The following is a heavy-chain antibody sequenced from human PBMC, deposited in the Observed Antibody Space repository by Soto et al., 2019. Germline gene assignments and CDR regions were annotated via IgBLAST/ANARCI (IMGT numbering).Heavy chain of an antibody. D-gene: IGHD2-21*01. CDR1: GFTFSNAW. J-gene: IGHJ6*02. Sequence: PGGSLRLSCAASGFTFSNAWMNWVRQAPGKGLEWVGRIKSKTDGGTTDYAAPVKGRFTISRDDSKNTLYLQMNSLKTEDTAVYYCTTDIPPGYYGMDVWGQGTTVTVSS. CDR2: IKSKTDGGTT. V-gene: IGHV3-15*07. CDR3: TTDIPPGYYGMDV.